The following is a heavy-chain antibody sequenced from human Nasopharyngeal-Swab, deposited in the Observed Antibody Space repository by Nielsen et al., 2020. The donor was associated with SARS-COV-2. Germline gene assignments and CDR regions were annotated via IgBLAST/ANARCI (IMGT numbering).Heavy chain of an antibody. CDR3: AKDNIAVAGLPDY. J-gene: IGHJ4*02. CDR1: GFTFSSHW. D-gene: IGHD6-19*01. Sequence: GGSLRLSCAASGFTFSSHWMNWVRQAPGKGLEWVANIKQDGSEKYYVDSVKGRFTISRDNAKNSLYLQMNSLRAEDTALYYCAKDNIAVAGLPDYWGQGTLVTVSS. CDR2: IKQDGSEK. V-gene: IGHV3-7*03.